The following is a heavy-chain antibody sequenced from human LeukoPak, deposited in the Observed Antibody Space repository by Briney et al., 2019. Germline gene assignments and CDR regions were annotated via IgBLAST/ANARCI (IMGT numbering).Heavy chain of an antibody. CDR3: ARGEQLLWFGEGGDYFDY. D-gene: IGHD3-10*01. CDR1: GFTFSSYS. V-gene: IGHV3-21*01. Sequence: GGSLRLSCAASGFTFSSYSMNWVRQAPGKGLEWVSSISSSSSYIYYADSVKGRFTISRDNAKNSLYLQMNSLRAEDTAVYYCARGEQLLWFGEGGDYFDYWGQGTLVTVSS. J-gene: IGHJ4*02. CDR2: ISSSSSYI.